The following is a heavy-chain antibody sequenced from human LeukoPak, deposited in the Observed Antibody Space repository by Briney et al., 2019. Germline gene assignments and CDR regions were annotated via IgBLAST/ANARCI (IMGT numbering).Heavy chain of an antibody. CDR1: GFTFSSYW. D-gene: IGHD3-9*01. J-gene: IGHJ5*02. V-gene: IGHV3-74*01. CDR2: INSDGSST. Sequence: GGSLRLSCAASGFTFSSYWMHWVRQTPGKGLVWVSRINSDGSSTSYADSVKGRFTISRDNAKNTLYLQMNSLRAEDTAVYYCARDPYDILTGYYRSVWFDPWGQGTLVTVSS. CDR3: ARDPYDILTGYYRSVWFDP.